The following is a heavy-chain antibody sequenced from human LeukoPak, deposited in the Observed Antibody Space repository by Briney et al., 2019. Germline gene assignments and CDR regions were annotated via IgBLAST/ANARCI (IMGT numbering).Heavy chain of an antibody. CDR3: AKTYYDILTGISLGMDV. D-gene: IGHD3-9*01. Sequence: ASVKVSCKASGYTFTGYYMHWVRQAPGQGLEWMGWINPNSGGTNYAQKFQGRVTMTRDTSISTAYMELSRLRSDDTAVYYCAKTYYDILTGISLGMDVWGQGTMVTVSS. V-gene: IGHV1-2*02. CDR1: GYTFTGYY. J-gene: IGHJ6*02. CDR2: INPNSGGT.